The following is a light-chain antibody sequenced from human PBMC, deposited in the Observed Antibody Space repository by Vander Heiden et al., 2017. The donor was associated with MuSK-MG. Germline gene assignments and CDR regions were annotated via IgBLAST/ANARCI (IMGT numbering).Light chain of an antibody. Sequence: QSARTQPASVSDSPGQSLSSPWTATSSDVGGYNYVAWYQQHPGKAPKLMIYDVSNRASGVASRFSGSKSGNTASLTISGSQAEDEADYYCSSYTSSSTLVVFGGGTKLPVL. V-gene: IGLV2-14*01. J-gene: IGLJ2*01. CDR2: DVS. CDR1: SSDVGGYNY. CDR3: SSYTSSSTLVV.